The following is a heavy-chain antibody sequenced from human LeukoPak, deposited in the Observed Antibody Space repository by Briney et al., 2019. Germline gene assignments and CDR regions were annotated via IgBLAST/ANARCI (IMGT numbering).Heavy chain of an antibody. D-gene: IGHD2-21*01. CDR1: GGSFSGYY. CDR3: AREGYSGSDFDS. V-gene: IGHV4-34*01. Sequence: PSETLSLTCAVYGGSFSGYYWSWIRQPPGKGLEWIGEINHSGSTNYNPSLKSRVTISVDTSKNQFSLKLSSVTAADTAVYYCAREGYSGSDFDSWGQGTLVTVSS. CDR2: INHSGST. J-gene: IGHJ4*02.